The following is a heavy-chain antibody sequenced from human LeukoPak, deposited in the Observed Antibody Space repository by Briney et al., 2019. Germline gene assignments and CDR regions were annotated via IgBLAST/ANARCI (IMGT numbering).Heavy chain of an antibody. CDR1: GFTFSSNS. Sequence: GGSLRLSCGASGFTFSSNSMTWLRQTPGEGLECVSGISGSGDSTFYADSVKGRFTISRDNSRDTLYLQMSSLRPEDTAVYYCTKWSGFGDDWGQGTLVTVSS. CDR2: ISGSGDST. V-gene: IGHV3-23*01. CDR3: TKWSGFGDD. J-gene: IGHJ4*02. D-gene: IGHD3-10*01.